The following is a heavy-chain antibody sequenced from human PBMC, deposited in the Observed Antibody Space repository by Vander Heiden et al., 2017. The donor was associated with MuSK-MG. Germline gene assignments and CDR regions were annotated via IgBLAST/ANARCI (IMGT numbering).Heavy chain of an antibody. J-gene: IGHJ4*02. V-gene: IGHV3-53*01. CDR2: IYSGGST. CDR1: GFTVSSNY. CDR3: ASPYGGNSSY. D-gene: IGHD4-17*01. Sequence: EVQLVESGGGLIQPGGSLGLSCAASGFTVSSNYMSWVRKAPGKGLEGVSVIYSGGSTYYADSVKGRFTISRDNSKNTLYLQMNSLRAEDTAVYYCASPYGGNSSYWGQGTLVTVSS.